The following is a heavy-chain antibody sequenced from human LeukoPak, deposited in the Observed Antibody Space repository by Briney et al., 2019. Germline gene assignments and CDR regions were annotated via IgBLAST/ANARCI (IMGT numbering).Heavy chain of an antibody. V-gene: IGHV3-30*18. Sequence: GGSLRLSCAASGFTFSSYGMHWVRQAPGKGLEWVAVISYDGSNKYYADSVKGRFTISRDNSKNTLYLQMNSLRAEDTAVYYCAKSYSGYDSDIDYWGQGTLVTVSP. CDR2: ISYDGSNK. CDR3: AKSYSGYDSDIDY. CDR1: GFTFSSYG. J-gene: IGHJ4*02. D-gene: IGHD5-12*01.